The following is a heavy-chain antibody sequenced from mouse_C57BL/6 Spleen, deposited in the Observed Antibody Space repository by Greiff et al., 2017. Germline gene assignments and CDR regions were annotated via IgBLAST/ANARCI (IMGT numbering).Heavy chain of an antibody. J-gene: IGHJ4*01. D-gene: IGHD1-1*01. Sequence: QVQLQQSGAELVKPGASVKISCKASGYAFSSYWMTWVKQRPGKGLEWIGQIYPGDGDTNYNGKFKGKATLTADKSSSTAYMQLSSLTSEDSAVYFCARPPDYYGSSHAMDYWGQGTSVTVSS. CDR2: IYPGDGDT. V-gene: IGHV1-80*01. CDR3: ARPPDYYGSSHAMDY. CDR1: GYAFSSYW.